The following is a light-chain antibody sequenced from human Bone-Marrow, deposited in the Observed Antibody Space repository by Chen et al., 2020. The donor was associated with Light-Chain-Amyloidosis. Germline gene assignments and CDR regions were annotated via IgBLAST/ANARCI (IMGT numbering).Light chain of an antibody. Sequence: SSLTPPASVAGFSRQAITIPCTGTNKDVGGHAFVSWYQPHPGKAPKFLIYEDSERASGVSKRFSGSKSGNTASLTLSGLQAEDEADYYCSSFAACSTWVFGGGTTLTVL. CDR3: SSFAACSTWV. V-gene: IGLV2-23*01. CDR2: EDS. J-gene: IGLJ3*02. CDR1: NKDVGGHAF.